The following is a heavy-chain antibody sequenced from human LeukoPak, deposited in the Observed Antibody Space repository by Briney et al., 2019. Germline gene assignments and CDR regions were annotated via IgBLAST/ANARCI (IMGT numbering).Heavy chain of an antibody. J-gene: IGHJ3*01. CDR3: VRPDDNSFDF. CDR1: GGSLSSSSYY. Sequence: SETLSLTCSVSGGSLSSSSYYWGWLRQPPGRGLEWIGNIYETGSTNYNPSLKSRVTISVDTSKNQFSLKLSSVTAADTAVYYCVRPDDNSFDFWGQGTMVTVSS. V-gene: IGHV4-39*01. CDR2: IYETGST. D-gene: IGHD3-9*01.